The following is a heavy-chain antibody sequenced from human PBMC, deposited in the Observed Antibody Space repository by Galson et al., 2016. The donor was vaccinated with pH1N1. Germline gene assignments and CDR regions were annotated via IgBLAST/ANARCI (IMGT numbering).Heavy chain of an antibody. CDR2: IYWNDDK. CDR1: GFSLSTSGVG. D-gene: IGHD4-17*01. V-gene: IGHV2-5*01. J-gene: IGHJ5*02. Sequence: PALVKPTQTLTLTCTFSGFSLSTSGVGVGWIRQPPGKALEWLAVIYWNDDKRCRPSLKSRLTITKDTSKNQVVLTMTNMDPVDTATYYCARFFYGDYSNYFDPWAREPWSPSPQ. CDR3: ARFFYGDYSNYFDP.